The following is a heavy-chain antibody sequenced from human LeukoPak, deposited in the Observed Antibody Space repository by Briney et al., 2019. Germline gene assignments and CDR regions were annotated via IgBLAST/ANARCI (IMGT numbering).Heavy chain of an antibody. CDR3: ARAPRNAFGI. V-gene: IGHV1-69*13. J-gene: IGHJ3*02. CDR2: IIPIFGTA. D-gene: IGHD1-14*01. Sequence: ASVKVSCKASGGTFSSYAISWVRQAPGQGLEWMGGIIPIFGTANYAQKFQGRVTITADESTSTAYMELRSLRSDDTAVYYCARAPRNAFGIWGQGTMVTVSS. CDR1: GGTFSSYA.